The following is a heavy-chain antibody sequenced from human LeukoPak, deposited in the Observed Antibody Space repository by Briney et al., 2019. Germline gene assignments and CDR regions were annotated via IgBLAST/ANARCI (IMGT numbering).Heavy chain of an antibody. J-gene: IGHJ4*02. Sequence: GGSLRLSCAASGSTFSIYAMSWVRQAPGKGLEWVSTISGGGDSTYYADSVKGRFTISRDNSKNTLYLQMNSLRAEDTAVYYCAKETYSSTWGFDYWGQGTLVTVSS. CDR2: ISGGGDST. CDR1: GSTFSIYA. CDR3: AKETYSSTWGFDY. D-gene: IGHD6-13*01. V-gene: IGHV3-23*01.